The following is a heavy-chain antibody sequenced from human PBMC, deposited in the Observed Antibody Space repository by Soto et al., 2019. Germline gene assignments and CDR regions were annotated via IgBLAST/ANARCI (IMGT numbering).Heavy chain of an antibody. J-gene: IGHJ4*02. CDR2: ISYDGSNK. D-gene: IGHD6-13*01. Sequence: QVQLVESGGGVVQPGRSLRLSCAASGFTFSSYAMHWVRQAPGKGLEWVAVISYDGSNKYYADSVKGRFTISRDNSKNVLYLQMNSLRAEDTAVYYCAREPYGYSSSWYEYWGQGTLVTVSS. CDR3: AREPYGYSSSWYEY. V-gene: IGHV3-30-3*01. CDR1: GFTFSSYA.